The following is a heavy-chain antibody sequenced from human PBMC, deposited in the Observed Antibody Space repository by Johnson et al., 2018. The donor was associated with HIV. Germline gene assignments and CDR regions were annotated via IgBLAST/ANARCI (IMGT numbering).Heavy chain of an antibody. CDR1: GFSFSSYW. D-gene: IGHD1-26*01. Sequence: QVQLVESGGGLVQPGGSLRLSCAASGFSFSSYWMSWVRQAPGNGLEWVSGISWNSDYIGYADSVKGRFTISRDNSKNTLYLQMNSLRAEDTAVYYCAKGFGASSGAFDIWGQGTMVTVSS. J-gene: IGHJ3*02. V-gene: IGHV3-NL1*01. CDR2: ISWNSDYI. CDR3: AKGFGASSGAFDI.